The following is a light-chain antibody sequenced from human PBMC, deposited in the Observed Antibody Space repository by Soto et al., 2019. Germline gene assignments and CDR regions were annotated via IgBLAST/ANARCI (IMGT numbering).Light chain of an antibody. J-gene: IGLJ1*01. Sequence: QFALTQPASVSGSPGQSITISCTGTSSDIGGYNYVSWYQQHPGKAPKLMIYEVSNRPSGVSNRFSGSKSGNTASLTISGLQAEDEADYYCTSYTSSSTNYVLGTGTKLTVL. CDR1: SSDIGGYNY. CDR2: EVS. CDR3: TSYTSSSTNYV. V-gene: IGLV2-14*01.